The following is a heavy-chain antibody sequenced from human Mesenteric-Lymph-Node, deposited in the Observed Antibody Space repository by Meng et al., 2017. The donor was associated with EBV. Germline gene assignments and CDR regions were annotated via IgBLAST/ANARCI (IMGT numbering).Heavy chain of an antibody. V-gene: IGHV1-3*01. Sequence: VQLGASGAGVKRTGRPLKISCKASAYTFTSYALHWVRQAPGQRLEWLGWIKGDDGKTEYSQNIQGRVTIARDTSARTAYMELSSLKSEDTAVYYCARASELLRCFDYWGQGTLVTVSS. CDR1: AYTFTSYA. CDR2: IKGDDGKT. J-gene: IGHJ4*02. D-gene: IGHD3-10*01. CDR3: ARASELLRCFDY.